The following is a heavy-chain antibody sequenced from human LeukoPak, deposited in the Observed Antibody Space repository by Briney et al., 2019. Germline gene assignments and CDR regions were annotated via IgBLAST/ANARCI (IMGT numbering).Heavy chain of an antibody. J-gene: IGHJ4*02. CDR1: GFTFISYI. D-gene: IGHD1-26*01. CDR2: IINSDGTT. Sequence: GGSLRLSCAASGFTFISYIMTWVRQAPGKGLEWVSTIINSDGTTYYADSVKGRFTISRDNAKNSLYLQMNSLRAEDTAVYYCARDGGGSYRAIDYWGQGTLVTVSS. CDR3: ARDGGGSYRAIDY. V-gene: IGHV3-21*01.